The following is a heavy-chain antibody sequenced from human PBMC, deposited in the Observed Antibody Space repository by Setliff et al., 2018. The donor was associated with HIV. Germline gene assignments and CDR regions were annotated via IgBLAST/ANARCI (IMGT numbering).Heavy chain of an antibody. V-gene: IGHV3-11*04. CDR1: GFTFSSYY. J-gene: IGHJ4*02. D-gene: IGHD1-26*01. CDR2: ISSSASSI. Sequence: PGGSLRLSCAPSGFTFSSYYMTWVRQAPGKGLEWVAYISSSASSIYYADSVKGRFIVSRDNIKNRLFLQMNSLTAEDTAVYYCARDSGTTVGATRPGYWGQGTLVTVS. CDR3: ARDSGTTVGATRPGY.